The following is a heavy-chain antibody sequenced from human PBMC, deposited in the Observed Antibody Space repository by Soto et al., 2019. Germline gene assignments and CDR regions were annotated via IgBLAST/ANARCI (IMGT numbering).Heavy chain of an antibody. J-gene: IGHJ3*02. V-gene: IGHV1-2*04. D-gene: IGHD6-25*01. CDR3: ARSGYSSGPDAFDI. Sequence: ASVKVSCKASGYTFTGYYMHWVRQAPGQGLEWMGWINPNSGGTNYAQKFQGWVTMTRGTSISTAYMELSRLRSDDTAVYYCARSGYSSGPDAFDIWGQGTMVTVSS. CDR1: GYTFTGYY. CDR2: INPNSGGT.